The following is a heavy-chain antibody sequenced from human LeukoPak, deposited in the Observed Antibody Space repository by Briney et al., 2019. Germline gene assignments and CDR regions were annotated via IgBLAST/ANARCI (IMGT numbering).Heavy chain of an antibody. CDR1: GFTFSRYS. CDR3: ARGNDYYDSSGYYY. D-gene: IGHD3-22*01. Sequence: GGSLRLSCAASGFTFSRYSMNWVRQAPGKGLEWVSSISISSNYIYYTDSVKGRFTISRDNARNSLYLQMNSLRAEDTAVYYCARGNDYYDSSGYYYWGQGTLVTVSS. J-gene: IGHJ4*02. CDR2: ISISSNYI. V-gene: IGHV3-21*01.